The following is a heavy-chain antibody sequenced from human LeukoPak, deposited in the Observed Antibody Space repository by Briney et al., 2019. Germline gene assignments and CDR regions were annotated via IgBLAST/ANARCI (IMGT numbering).Heavy chain of an antibody. J-gene: IGHJ4*02. D-gene: IGHD5-18*01. CDR2: ISGSGGST. Sequence: GGSLRLSCAASGFTFSSYAMSWVRQAPGKGLEWVSAISGSGGSTYYADSVKGRFTISRDNSKNTLYLQMNSLRAEDTAVYYCAKDLVDTAVVLGLLGYWGQGTLVTVSS. V-gene: IGHV3-23*01. CDR1: GFTFSSYA. CDR3: AKDLVDTAVVLGLLGY.